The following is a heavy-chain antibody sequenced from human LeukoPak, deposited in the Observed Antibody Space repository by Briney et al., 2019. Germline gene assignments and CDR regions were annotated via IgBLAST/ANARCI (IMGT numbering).Heavy chain of an antibody. CDR3: ARVGPYYYDSSGYLYFQH. D-gene: IGHD3-22*01. Sequence: SETLSLTCTVSGGSISSYYWSWTRQPPGKGLEWIGYIYYSGSTNYNPSLKSRVTISVDTSKNQFSLKLSSVTAADTAVYYCARVGPYYYDSSGYLYFQHWGQGTLVTVSS. CDR2: IYYSGST. V-gene: IGHV4-59*01. CDR1: GGSISSYY. J-gene: IGHJ1*01.